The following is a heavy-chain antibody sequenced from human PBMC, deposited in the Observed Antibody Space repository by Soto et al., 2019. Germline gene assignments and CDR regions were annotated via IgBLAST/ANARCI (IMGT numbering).Heavy chain of an antibody. J-gene: IGHJ4*02. CDR3: ERGRAGATNVDY. Sequence: QVQLQETGPGLVKPSQTLSLTCTVSGGSISSGGYYWSWIRQHPGKGLEWFGYLYYSGSTYYNPSLKSRVTLSVDTSKNQFSLKLSSVTAADTAVYYCERGRAGATNVDYWGQGTLVTVSS. CDR1: GGSISSGGYY. D-gene: IGHD1-26*01. V-gene: IGHV4-31*03. CDR2: LYYSGST.